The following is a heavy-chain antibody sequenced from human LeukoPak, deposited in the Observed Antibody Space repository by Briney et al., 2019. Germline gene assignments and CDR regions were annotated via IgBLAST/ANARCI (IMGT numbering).Heavy chain of an antibody. CDR3: ARDRTTVTTGYYGMDV. CDR1: GFTFHFNS. Sequence: PGGSLRLSCAASGFTFHFNSMTWVRQAPGKGLEWVSYIRGRSSTIYYTDSVKGRITVSRGNAKNSLNLQMNSLRDEDTAMYYCARDRTTVTTGYYGMDVWGQGTTLTVSS. J-gene: IGHJ6*02. V-gene: IGHV3-48*02. D-gene: IGHD4-17*01. CDR2: IRGRSSTI.